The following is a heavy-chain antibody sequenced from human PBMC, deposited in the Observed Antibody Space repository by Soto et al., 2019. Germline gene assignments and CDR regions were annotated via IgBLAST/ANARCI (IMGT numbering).Heavy chain of an antibody. V-gene: IGHV3-30*18. CDR2: ISYDGSNK. D-gene: IGHD3-10*01. J-gene: IGHJ4*02. CDR1: GFTFSSYG. CDR3: AKGGRITRVRGGEYFDY. Sequence: QVQLVESGGGVVQPGRSLRLSCAASGFTFSSYGMHWVRQAPGKGLEWVAVISYDGSNKYYADSVKGRFTISRDNSKNTLYLQMNSLRAEDTAVYYCAKGGRITRVRGGEYFDYWGQGTLVTVSS.